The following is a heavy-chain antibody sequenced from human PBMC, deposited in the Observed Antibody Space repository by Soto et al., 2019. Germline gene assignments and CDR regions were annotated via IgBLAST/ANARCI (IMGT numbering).Heavy chain of an antibody. J-gene: IGHJ5*02. CDR1: GGSFSGYY. CDR3: ERLVVVSPVAKA. V-gene: IGHV4-34*01. CDR2: INHSGST. Sequence: SETLSLTCAVYGGSFSGYYWSWIRQPPGKGLEWIGEINHSGSTNYNPSLKSRVTISVDMSKNQFSLKLSSVTAADTAVYYCERLVVVSPVAKAWGQGTLVTVSS. D-gene: IGHD2-2*01.